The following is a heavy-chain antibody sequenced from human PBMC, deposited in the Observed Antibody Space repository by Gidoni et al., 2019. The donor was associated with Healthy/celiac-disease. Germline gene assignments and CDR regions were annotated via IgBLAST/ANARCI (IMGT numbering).Heavy chain of an antibody. Sequence: EVQLVESGGGLVQPGRSLRLSCAASGFPFDDYAMHWVRQAPGKGLGWVSGISWNSGSIGYADSVKGRFTISRDNAKNSLYLQMNSLRAEDTALYYCAKDTTGILTNWFDPWGQGTLVTVSS. CDR2: ISWNSGSI. D-gene: IGHD7-27*01. CDR3: AKDTTGILTNWFDP. V-gene: IGHV3-9*01. J-gene: IGHJ5*02. CDR1: GFPFDDYA.